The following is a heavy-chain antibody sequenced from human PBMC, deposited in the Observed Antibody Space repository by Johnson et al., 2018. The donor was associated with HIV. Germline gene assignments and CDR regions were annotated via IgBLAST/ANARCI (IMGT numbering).Heavy chain of an antibody. J-gene: IGHJ3*02. D-gene: IGHD3-10*01. CDR1: GFTVSNKY. Sequence: VQLVESGGGLVQPGGSLRLSCAASGFTVSNKYMTWVRQSPWKGLEWVGRIKSKSDGGTTDYAAPVKGRFTISRDDSKNTLYLQMNSLRTEDTAVYYCARDRLLWFRELWPHDALDIWGQGTMVTVSS. CDR2: IKSKSDGGTT. CDR3: ARDRLLWFRELWPHDALDI. V-gene: IGHV3-15*01.